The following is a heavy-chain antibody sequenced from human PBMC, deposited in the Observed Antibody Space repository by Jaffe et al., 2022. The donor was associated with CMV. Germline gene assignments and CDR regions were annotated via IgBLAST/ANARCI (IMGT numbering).Heavy chain of an antibody. CDR3: ARDPPGDNFGVQYYFDY. V-gene: IGHV3-33*08. Sequence: QVQLVESGGGVVQPGRSLRLSCAASGFTFSSYGMHWVRQAPGKGLEWVAVIWYDGSNKYYADSVKGRFTISRDNSKNTLYLQMNSLRAEDTAVYYCARDPPGDNFGVQYYFDYWGQGTLVTVSS. J-gene: IGHJ4*02. CDR2: IWYDGSNK. D-gene: IGHD3-3*01. CDR1: GFTFSSYG.